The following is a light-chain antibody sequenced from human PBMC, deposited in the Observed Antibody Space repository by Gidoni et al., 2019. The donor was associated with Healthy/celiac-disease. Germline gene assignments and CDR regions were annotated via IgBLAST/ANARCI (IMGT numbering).Light chain of an antibody. CDR3: QAWDSSLV. Sequence: SYELPQPPSVSVSPGQTASITCSGDKLGDKYACWYQQKPGQSPVLVIYQESKRPSGIPERFSGSNSGNTATLTISGTQAMDEADYYCQAWDSSLVFGGGTKLTVL. CDR1: KLGDKY. J-gene: IGLJ2*01. V-gene: IGLV3-1*01. CDR2: QES.